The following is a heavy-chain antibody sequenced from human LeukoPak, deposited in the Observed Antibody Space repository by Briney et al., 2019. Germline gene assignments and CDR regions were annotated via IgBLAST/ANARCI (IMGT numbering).Heavy chain of an antibody. D-gene: IGHD3-22*01. V-gene: IGHV3-9*01. J-gene: IGHJ4*02. CDR2: ISWNSGSI. Sequence: PGGSLRLSRAASGFTFDDYAMHWVRQAPGKGLEWVSGISWNSGSIGYADSVKGRFTISRDNAKNSLYLQMNSLRAEDTALYYCAREDYDSSGYYSDPYYFDYWGQGTLVTVSS. CDR1: GFTFDDYA. CDR3: AREDYDSSGYYSDPYYFDY.